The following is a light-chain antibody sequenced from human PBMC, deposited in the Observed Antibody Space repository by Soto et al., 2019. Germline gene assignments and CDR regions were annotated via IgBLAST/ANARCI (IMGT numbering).Light chain of an antibody. Sequence: EVVMTQSPATLSVSPGEEVTLSCRASQRISTNLAWYQQKPVQAPRLLIYGASTRAPGIPAKFSGSGSGTEFTLTISSLQSEDFAMYYCQQYSDWPSTFGQGTKLEIK. CDR1: QRISTN. V-gene: IGKV3-15*01. CDR3: QQYSDWPST. J-gene: IGKJ2*01. CDR2: GAS.